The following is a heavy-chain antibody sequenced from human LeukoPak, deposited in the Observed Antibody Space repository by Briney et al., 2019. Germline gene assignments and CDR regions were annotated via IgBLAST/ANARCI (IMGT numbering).Heavy chain of an antibody. V-gene: IGHV1-69*13. D-gene: IGHD3-22*01. CDR3: ARAQGVADYYDSSGYYVNWFDP. J-gene: IGHJ5*02. CDR2: IIPIFGTA. CDR1: GGTFSSYA. Sequence: SVKVSCKASGGTFSSYAISWVRQAPGQGLEGMGGIIPIFGTANYAQKFQGRVTITADESTSTAYMELSSLRSEDTAVYYCARAQGVADYYDSSGYYVNWFDPWGQGTLVTVSS.